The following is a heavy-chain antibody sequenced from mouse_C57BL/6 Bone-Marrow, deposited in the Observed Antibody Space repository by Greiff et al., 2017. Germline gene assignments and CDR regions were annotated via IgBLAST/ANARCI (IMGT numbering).Heavy chain of an antibody. CDR2: IYPGNSDT. Sequence: DVQLQESGTVLARPGASVKMSCKTSGYTFTSYWMHWVKQRPGQGLEWIGAIYPGNSDTSYNQKFKGKAKLTAVTSASTAYMELSSLTNEDSAVYYCTRPTVVAPDWYFDVWGTGTTVTVSS. V-gene: IGHV1-5*01. D-gene: IGHD1-1*01. CDR1: GYTFTSYW. J-gene: IGHJ1*03. CDR3: TRPTVVAPDWYFDV.